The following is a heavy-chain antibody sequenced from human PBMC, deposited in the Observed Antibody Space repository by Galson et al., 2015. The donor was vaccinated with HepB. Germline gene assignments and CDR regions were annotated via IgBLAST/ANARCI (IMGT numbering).Heavy chain of an antibody. J-gene: IGHJ5*02. D-gene: IGHD3-9*01. V-gene: IGHV1-18*04. Sequence: SVKVSCKASGYTFTSYGISWVRQAPGQGLEWMGWISAYNGNTNYAQKLQGRVTMTTDTSTSTAYMELRSLRSDDTAVYYCARVRTVLRYFVRGWFDPWGQGTLVTVSS. CDR3: ARVRTVLRYFVRGWFDP. CDR2: ISAYNGNT. CDR1: GYTFTSYG.